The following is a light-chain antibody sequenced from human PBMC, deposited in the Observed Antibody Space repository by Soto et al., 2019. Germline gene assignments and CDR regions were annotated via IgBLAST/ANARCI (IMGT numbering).Light chain of an antibody. J-gene: IGKJ3*01. V-gene: IGKV1-33*01. CDR1: QDISNY. CDR3: EQYDNLLL. Sequence: DVQMTQSPSSLSASVGDRVTITCQASQDISNYLNWYQQKPGKAPKLLIYDASNLETGVPSRFSGSGSGTDFTFTISSLQPEDIAKYYCEQYDNLLLIGPGTKVDIK. CDR2: DAS.